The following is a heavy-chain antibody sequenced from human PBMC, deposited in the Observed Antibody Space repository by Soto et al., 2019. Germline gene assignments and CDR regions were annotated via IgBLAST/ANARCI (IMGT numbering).Heavy chain of an antibody. D-gene: IGHD5-12*01. J-gene: IGHJ6*03. CDR1: GGSISSYY. CDR2: IYYSGST. V-gene: IGHV4-59*01. Sequence: SETLSLTCTVSGGSISSYYWSWIRQPPGKGLEWIGYIYYSGSTNYNPSLKSRVTISVDTSKNQFSLKLSSVTAADTAVYYCARGGYDGSYDYYYYMDVWGKGTTFTVSS. CDR3: ARGGYDGSYDYYYYMDV.